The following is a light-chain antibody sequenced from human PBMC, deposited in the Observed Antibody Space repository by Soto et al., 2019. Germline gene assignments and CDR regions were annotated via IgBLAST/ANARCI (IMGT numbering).Light chain of an antibody. Sequence: QPVLAEPASVVGSAGHPITISFTRTSSDFGGYNYVSWYQQHPGKAPKLMIYDVSNRPSGVSNRFSGSKSGNTASLTISGLQAEDEADYYCSSYTSSSTLKVFGTGTKVTVL. CDR2: DVS. CDR3: SSYTSSSTLKV. CDR1: SSDFGGYNY. V-gene: IGLV2-14*01. J-gene: IGLJ1*01.